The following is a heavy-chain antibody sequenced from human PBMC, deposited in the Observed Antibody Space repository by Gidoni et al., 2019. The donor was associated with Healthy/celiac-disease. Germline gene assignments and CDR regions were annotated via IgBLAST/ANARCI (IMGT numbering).Heavy chain of an antibody. Sequence: WMGWINAGNGNTKYSQKFQGRVTITRDTSASTAYMELSSLRSEDTAVYYCAREVDTAMLAFDYWGQGTLVTVSS. CDR2: INAGNGNT. J-gene: IGHJ4*02. V-gene: IGHV1-3*01. CDR3: AREVDTAMLAFDY. D-gene: IGHD5-18*01.